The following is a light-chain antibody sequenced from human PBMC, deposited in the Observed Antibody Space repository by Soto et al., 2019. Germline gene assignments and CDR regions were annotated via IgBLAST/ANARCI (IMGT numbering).Light chain of an antibody. Sequence: DIQMTQSPSTLSASVGDRVTITCRASQSISSWLAWYQQKPGKAPKLLIYDASSLESGVPSRFSGSGFGAEFTLTISSLQPEDFATYYCQQCYTYPWTFGQGTKVEIK. J-gene: IGKJ1*01. CDR3: QQCYTYPWT. V-gene: IGKV1-5*01. CDR1: QSISSW. CDR2: DAS.